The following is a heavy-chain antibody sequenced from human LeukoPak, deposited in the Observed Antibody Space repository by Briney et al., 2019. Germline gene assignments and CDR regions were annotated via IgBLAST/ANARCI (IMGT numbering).Heavy chain of an antibody. V-gene: IGHV1-24*01. CDR2: FDPEDGET. CDR3: ATSHQRGSGWDRPKTFDY. J-gene: IGHJ4*02. D-gene: IGHD6-19*01. Sequence: ASVKVSCKVSGYTLTELSMHWVRQAPGKGLEWMGGFDPEDGETIYAQKFQGRVTMTEDTSTDTAYMELSSLRSEDTAVYYCATSHQRGSGWDRPKTFDYWGQGTLVTVSS. CDR1: GYTLTELS.